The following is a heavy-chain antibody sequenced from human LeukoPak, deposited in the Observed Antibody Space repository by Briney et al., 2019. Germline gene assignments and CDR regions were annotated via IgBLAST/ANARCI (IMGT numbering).Heavy chain of an antibody. V-gene: IGHV3-7*01. J-gene: IGHJ4*02. D-gene: IGHD3-10*01. CDR2: IKQDGSEK. CDR1: GFTLRASW. CDR3: AKDGGGPLD. Sequence: GGSLRLSCAASGFTLRASWMSWVRQAPGKGLEWVGNIKQDGSEKNYVDSVKGRFTISRDNAKNSLYLQMNSLRAEDTAVYYCAKDGGGPLDWGQGTLVTVSS.